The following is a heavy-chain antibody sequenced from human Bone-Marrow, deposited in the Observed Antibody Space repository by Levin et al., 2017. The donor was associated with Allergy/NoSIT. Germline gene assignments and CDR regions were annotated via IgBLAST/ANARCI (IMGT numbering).Heavy chain of an antibody. Sequence: LSLTCAASGFTVSSNYMNWVRQAPGKGLEWVSVIYSGGSTYYADFVKGRFTISRDKSENTLYLQMSSLNVDDTAVYYCASLAVFASFDIWGQGTMVTVSS. CDR2: IYSGGST. V-gene: IGHV3-66*01. D-gene: IGHD1-14*01. CDR3: ASLAVFASFDI. CDR1: GFTVSSNY. J-gene: IGHJ3*02.